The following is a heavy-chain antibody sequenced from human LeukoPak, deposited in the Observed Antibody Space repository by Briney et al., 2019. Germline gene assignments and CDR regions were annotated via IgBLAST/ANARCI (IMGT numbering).Heavy chain of an antibody. J-gene: IGHJ3*02. CDR2: IIPIFGTA. D-gene: IGHD5-12*01. CDR1: GGTFSSYA. Sequence: EASVKVSCKASGGTFSSYAISWVRQAPGQGLEWMGGIIPIFGTANYAQKFQGRVTITADESTSTAYMELSSLRSEDTAVYYCARSQYSGYKDRAFDIWGQGTMVTVSS. V-gene: IGHV1-69*01. CDR3: ARSQYSGYKDRAFDI.